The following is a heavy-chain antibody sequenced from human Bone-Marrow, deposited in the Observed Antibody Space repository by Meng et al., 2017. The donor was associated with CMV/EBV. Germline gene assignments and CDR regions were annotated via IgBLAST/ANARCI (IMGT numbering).Heavy chain of an antibody. CDR3: AKVGSKWSFDY. CDR1: GFTVTNNT. J-gene: IGHJ4*02. Sequence: GESLKISCAASGFTVTNNTMSWVRQAPGKGLEWVSVTYSGGSTYSADSVKGRFTISRDNSKNTLSLQMNTLRAEDTAVYYCAKVGSKWSFDYWGQGTLVTVSS. CDR2: TYSGGST. V-gene: IGHV3-53*01. D-gene: IGHD1-26*01.